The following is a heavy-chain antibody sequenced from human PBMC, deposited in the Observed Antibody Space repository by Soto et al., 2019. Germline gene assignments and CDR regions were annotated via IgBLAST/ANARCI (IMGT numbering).Heavy chain of an antibody. V-gene: IGHV1-3*01. D-gene: IGHD2-2*01. Sequence: GASVKVSCKASGYTFTSSAMHWVRQAPGQRLEWMGWINAGNGNTKYSQKLQGRVTITRDTSASTAYMELSSLRSEDTAVYYCARGFRCSSTSCYVNHDAFDIWGQGTMVTVSS. J-gene: IGHJ3*02. CDR3: ARGFRCSSTSCYVNHDAFDI. CDR2: INAGNGNT. CDR1: GYTFTSSA.